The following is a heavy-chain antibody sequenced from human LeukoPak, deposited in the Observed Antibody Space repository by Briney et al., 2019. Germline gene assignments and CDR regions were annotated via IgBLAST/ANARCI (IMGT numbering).Heavy chain of an antibody. J-gene: IGHJ6*02. CDR1: GGSISSYF. V-gene: IGHV4-59*01. CDR3: ARSFRGYSQGYYYYAMDV. D-gene: IGHD5-18*01. Sequence: SETLSLTCTVSGGSISSYFWSWLRQPPGKGLDWLALTSHRGSSNYNPSLKSRVIMSQDTSTNQFSLQVNSVTAADSAVYYCARSFRGYSQGYYYYAMDVWGQGTTVTVFS. CDR2: TSHRGSS.